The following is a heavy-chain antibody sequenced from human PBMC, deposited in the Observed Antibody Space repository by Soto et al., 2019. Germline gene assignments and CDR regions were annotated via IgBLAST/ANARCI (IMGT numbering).Heavy chain of an antibody. V-gene: IGHV4-34*01. Sequence: SETLSLSCAVYGGSFSGYYWTWIRQPPGTGLEWIGEINHSGSTNYNPSLKSRVTISVDTSKNQFSLKLSSVTAADTAVYYCARLQGILNYYYVMDVWGQRTTVTVSS. CDR1: GGSFSGYY. D-gene: IGHD1-1*01. J-gene: IGHJ6*02. CDR3: ARLQGILNYYYVMDV. CDR2: INHSGST.